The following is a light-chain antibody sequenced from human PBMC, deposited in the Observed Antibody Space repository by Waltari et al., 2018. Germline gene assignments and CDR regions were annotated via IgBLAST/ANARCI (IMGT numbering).Light chain of an antibody. CDR1: QSISLY. CDR2: GSS. Sequence: DIQMIHTPSSLAASVGDSVTITCRPSQSISLYLYWYQHRPGKAPRLLIYGSSNVQRGVPSRFSGSGSGTDFTLTITNLQPEDFATYYCQQNYNLPRTFGQGTRVEI. V-gene: IGKV1-39*01. J-gene: IGKJ1*01. CDR3: QQNYNLPRT.